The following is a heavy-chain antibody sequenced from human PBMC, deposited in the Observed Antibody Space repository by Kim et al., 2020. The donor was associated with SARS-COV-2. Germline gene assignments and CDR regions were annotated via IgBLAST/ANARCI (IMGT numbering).Heavy chain of an antibody. CDR3: ARDLYGSGDHWFDP. J-gene: IGHJ5*02. V-gene: IGHV1-18*01. CDR2: ISAYNGNT. Sequence: ASVKVSCKASGYTFTSYGISWVRQAPGQGLEWMGWISAYNGNTNYAQKLQGRVTMTTDTSTSTAYMELRSLRSDDTAVYYCARDLYGSGDHWFDPWGQGTLVTVSS. D-gene: IGHD3-10*01. CDR1: GYTFTSYG.